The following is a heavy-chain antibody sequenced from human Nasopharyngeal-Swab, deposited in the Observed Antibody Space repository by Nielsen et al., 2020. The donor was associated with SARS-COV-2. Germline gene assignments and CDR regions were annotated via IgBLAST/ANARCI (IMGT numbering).Heavy chain of an antibody. V-gene: IGHV4-4*02. D-gene: IGHD2-2*01. Sequence: SETLSLTCGVSGGSISSSEWWSWVRQPPGKGLEWIGNVYHSGSTDYNPSLKSRVTISVDTSKNQFSLKLSSVTAADTAVYYCARGLSGIVPAPILGLGPYYSYYYMDVWGKGTTVTVSS. CDR3: ARGLSGIVPAPILGLGPYYSYYYMDV. CDR1: GGSISSSEW. J-gene: IGHJ6*03. CDR2: VYHSGST.